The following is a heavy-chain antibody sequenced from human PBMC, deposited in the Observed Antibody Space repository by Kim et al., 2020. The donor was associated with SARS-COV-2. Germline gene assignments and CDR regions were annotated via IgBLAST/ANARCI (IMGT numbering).Heavy chain of an antibody. CDR3: ARGGTNSGWDYYFDY. CDR1: GFTFSDHY. V-gene: IGHV3-72*01. J-gene: IGHJ4*02. CDR2: TRNKANSYTT. D-gene: IGHD1-26*01. Sequence: GGSLRLSCAASGFTFSDHYMDWVRQAPGKGLEWVGRTRNKANSYTTEYAASVKGRFTISRDDSKNSLYLQMNSLKTKDTAVYYCARGGTNSGWDYYFDYWGQGTLVTVSS.